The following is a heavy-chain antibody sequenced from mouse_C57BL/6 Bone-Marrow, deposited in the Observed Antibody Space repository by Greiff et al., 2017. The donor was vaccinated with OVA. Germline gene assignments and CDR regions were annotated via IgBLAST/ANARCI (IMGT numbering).Heavy chain of an antibody. J-gene: IGHJ1*03. CDR3: ARVDGYAWYFDV. D-gene: IGHD2-3*01. CDR2: IDPSDSYT. Sequence: QVQLQQPGAELVKPGASVKLSCKASGCTFTSYWMQWVKQRPGQGLEWIGEIDPSDSYTNYNQKFKGKATLTVDTSSSTAYMQLSSLTSEDSAVYYCARVDGYAWYFDVWGTGTTVTVSS. V-gene: IGHV1-50*01. CDR1: GCTFTSYW.